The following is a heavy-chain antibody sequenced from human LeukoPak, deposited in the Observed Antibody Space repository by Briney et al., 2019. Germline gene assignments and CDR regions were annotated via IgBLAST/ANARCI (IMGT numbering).Heavy chain of an antibody. CDR2: IYYSGST. CDR1: SGSISSYY. V-gene: IGHV4-59*01. CDR3: ARGLYYGSGSYYFDY. Sequence: PSETLSHTCTVSSGSISSYYWSWIRQPPGKGLEWIGYIYYSGSTNYNPSLKSRVTISVDTSKNQFSLKLSSVTAADTAVYYCARGLYYGSGSYYFDYWGQGTLVTVSS. J-gene: IGHJ4*02. D-gene: IGHD3-10*01.